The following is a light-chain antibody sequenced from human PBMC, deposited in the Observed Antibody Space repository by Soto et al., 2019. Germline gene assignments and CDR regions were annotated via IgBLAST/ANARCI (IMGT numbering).Light chain of an antibody. V-gene: IGKV1-5*03. CDR3: QQYNYYLWT. Sequence: DIQMTQSPSTLSASIGDRVTITCRASQSINSWLAWYQKKPGKAPNLLIYKASTLETGVPSRFSGSGSGTEFTLTISSLHPDDLATYYCQQYNYYLWTFGQGTK. CDR1: QSINSW. CDR2: KAS. J-gene: IGKJ1*01.